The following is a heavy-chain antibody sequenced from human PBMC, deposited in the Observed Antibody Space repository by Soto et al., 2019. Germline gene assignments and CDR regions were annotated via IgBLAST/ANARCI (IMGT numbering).Heavy chain of an antibody. CDR2: IKGSGGST. CDR1: GFTFSSYA. D-gene: IGHD4-17*01. Sequence: EVQLLESGGGLVQPGGSLRLSCAASGFTFSSYAMSWVRQAPGKGLEWVSTIKGSGGSTYYADSVKGRFTISRDNSKNTLDLQMNSLRAEDTAVYYCATKGGRDGDYVLYFDYWGQGTLVTVSS. V-gene: IGHV3-23*01. CDR3: ATKGGRDGDYVLYFDY. J-gene: IGHJ4*02.